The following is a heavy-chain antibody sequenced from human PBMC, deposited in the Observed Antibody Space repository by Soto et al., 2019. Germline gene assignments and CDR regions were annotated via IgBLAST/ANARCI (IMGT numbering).Heavy chain of an antibody. V-gene: IGHV4-61*03. J-gene: IGHJ4*02. D-gene: IGHD6-19*01. CDR3: ARSASKGGWFDY. Sequence: QVQLQESGPGLVKPSETLSLTCTVSGDSVSSGNCYWTWIRQPPGKRLEWIGYIYYTGTTNYNPSLKSRVTISLDTSKNHFSLKLSSVTAADTAIYYCARSASKGGWFDYWGQGTLVTVSS. CDR2: IYYTGTT. CDR1: GDSVSSGNCY.